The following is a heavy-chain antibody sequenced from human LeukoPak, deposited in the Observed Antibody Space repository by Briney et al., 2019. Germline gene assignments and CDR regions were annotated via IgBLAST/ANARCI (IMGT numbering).Heavy chain of an antibody. CDR1: GFTVSSNY. D-gene: IGHD3-22*01. J-gene: IGHJ3*02. V-gene: IGHV3-66*02. CDR3: AIDSSGNHDAFDI. CDR2: IYSGGST. Sequence: GGSLRLSCAASGFTVSSNYMSWFRQAPGKGLEWVSVIYSGGSTYAADSVKGRFTISRDNSKNTLYLQMNRLRAEDTAVYYCAIDSSGNHDAFDIWGQGTMVTVSS.